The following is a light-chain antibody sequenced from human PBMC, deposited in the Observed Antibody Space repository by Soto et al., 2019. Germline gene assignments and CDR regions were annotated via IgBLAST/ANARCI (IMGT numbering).Light chain of an antibody. V-gene: IGLV2-8*01. CDR1: SSDVGPYKY. J-gene: IGLJ1*01. CDR3: SSYASGNIYV. Sequence: QSVLTQPPSASGSPGQSVTISCTGTSSDVGPYKYVSWYQQHPGKAPKLIIYAVNQRPSGVPDRFSGSKSGNTASLTVSGLQAEDEADYYCSSYASGNIYVFVTGTKVTVL. CDR2: AVN.